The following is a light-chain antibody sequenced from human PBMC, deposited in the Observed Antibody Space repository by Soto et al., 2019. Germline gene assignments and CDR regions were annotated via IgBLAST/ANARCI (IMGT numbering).Light chain of an antibody. CDR3: QVWDSSTMV. CDR1: NIGSKN. V-gene: IGLV3-9*01. CDR2: RDT. Sequence: SYELTQPLSVSVALGQTAMITCGVNNIGSKNEHRYQQKPAQAPVLVIYRDTNRPSGIPERFSGSNSGNTATRTISRAQAGDEADYYCQVWDSSTMVFGGGTKLTVL. J-gene: IGLJ2*01.